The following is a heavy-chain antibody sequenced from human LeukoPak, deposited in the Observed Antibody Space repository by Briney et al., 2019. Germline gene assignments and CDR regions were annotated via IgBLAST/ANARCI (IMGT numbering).Heavy chain of an antibody. CDR3: ARVGYYYGAGSHFKALDS. Sequence: ASVKVSCKTSGFTFTGYFSHWLRQAPGQGLEWMGWINPDSGDTNYEQKFQDWVTMTRDTSVNTVYMELSSLKSDDTAVYYCARVGYYYGAGSHFKALDSWGQGTLVIVSS. J-gene: IGHJ4*02. D-gene: IGHD3-10*01. CDR2: INPDSGDT. CDR1: GFTFTGYF. V-gene: IGHV1-2*04.